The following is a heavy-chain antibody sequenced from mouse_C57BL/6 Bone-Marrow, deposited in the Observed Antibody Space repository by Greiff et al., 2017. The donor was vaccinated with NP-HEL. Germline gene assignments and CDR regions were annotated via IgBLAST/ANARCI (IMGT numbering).Heavy chain of an antibody. CDR2: ISSGGSYT. J-gene: IGHJ1*03. Sequence: EVNVVESGGDLVKPGGSLKLSCAASGFTFSSYGMSWVRQTPDKRLEWVATISSGGSYTYYPDSVKGRFTISRDNAKNTLYLQMSSLKSEDTAMYYCARQGELSTTVVAHWYFDVWGTGTTVTVSS. V-gene: IGHV5-6*01. CDR3: ARQGELSTTVVAHWYFDV. CDR1: GFTFSSYG. D-gene: IGHD1-1*01.